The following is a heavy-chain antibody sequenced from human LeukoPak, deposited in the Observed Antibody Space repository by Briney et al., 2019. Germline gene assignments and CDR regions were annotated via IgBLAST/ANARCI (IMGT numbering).Heavy chain of an antibody. J-gene: IGHJ4*02. CDR3: ARGRDIAATNYFDY. V-gene: IGHV3-21*01. Sequence: GETLRLSCAASGFTFSNSAMNWVRQAPGKGLDWVSSISSGSSYRYYADSVKGRFTISRDNAENSLHLQMNSLSADDTAVYYCARGRDIAATNYFDYWGQGVLVTVTS. CDR1: GFTFSNSA. D-gene: IGHD5-12*01. CDR2: ISSGSSYR.